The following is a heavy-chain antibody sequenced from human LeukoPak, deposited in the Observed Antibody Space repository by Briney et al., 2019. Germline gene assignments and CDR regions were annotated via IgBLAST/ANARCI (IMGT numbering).Heavy chain of an antibody. Sequence: SETLSLTCAVYGGSLSGYYWSWIRQPPGKGLEWIGEINHSGSTNYNPSLKSRVTISVDTSKNQFSLKLSSVTAADTAVYYCAREYIAAAGTLNFDYWGQGTLVTVSS. V-gene: IGHV4-34*01. CDR2: INHSGST. CDR3: AREYIAAAGTLNFDY. D-gene: IGHD6-13*01. J-gene: IGHJ4*02. CDR1: GGSLSGYY.